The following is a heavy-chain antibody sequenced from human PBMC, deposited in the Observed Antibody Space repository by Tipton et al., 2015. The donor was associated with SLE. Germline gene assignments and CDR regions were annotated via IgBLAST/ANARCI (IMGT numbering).Heavy chain of an antibody. CDR3: AKVCVPRSSGYHSYFDY. CDR2: ISSSSSTI. D-gene: IGHD3-22*01. V-gene: IGHV3-48*01. CDR1: GFTFSSYA. J-gene: IGHJ4*02. Sequence: SLRLSCAASGFTFSSYAMSWVRQAPGKGLEWVSYISSSSSTIYYADSVKGRFTISRDNSKNTLYLQMNSLRAEDTAVYYCAKVCVPRSSGYHSYFDYWGQGTLVTVSS.